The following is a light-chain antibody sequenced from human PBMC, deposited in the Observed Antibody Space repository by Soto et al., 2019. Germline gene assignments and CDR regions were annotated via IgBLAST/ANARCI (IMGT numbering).Light chain of an antibody. CDR2: AAS. Sequence: DSQMTQSPSSLSASVGDRVTITCRESQSISSYLNRDHQQSGKAPKLLIYAASGLQSEVPSRFSGSRSGIAFTLTISRLQREHFASYFFQQSGSTPPAFGHGTKVDI. J-gene: IGKJ3*01. CDR3: QQSGSTPPA. V-gene: IGKV1-39*01. CDR1: QSISSY.